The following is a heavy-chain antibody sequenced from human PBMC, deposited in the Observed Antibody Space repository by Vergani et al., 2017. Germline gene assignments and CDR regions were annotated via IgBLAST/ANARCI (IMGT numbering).Heavy chain of an antibody. Sequence: QVQLQQWGAGLLKPSETLSLTCAVYGGSFRGYYWSWIRQPPGKGLEWIGEINHSGSTNYNPSLKSRVTISVDTSKNQFSLKLSSVTAADTAVYYCARDGYSSGWAYYYYGMNVWGQGTTVTVSS. J-gene: IGHJ6*02. CDR2: INHSGST. D-gene: IGHD6-19*01. CDR3: ARDGYSSGWAYYYYGMNV. CDR1: GGSFRGYY. V-gene: IGHV4-34*01.